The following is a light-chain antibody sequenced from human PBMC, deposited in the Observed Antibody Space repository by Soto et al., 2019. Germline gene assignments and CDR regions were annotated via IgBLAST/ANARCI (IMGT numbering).Light chain of an antibody. J-gene: IGLJ3*02. CDR2: EVN. CDR3: SSYTSTTTVV. Sequence: QSVLTQPASVSGSLGQSITISCTGTSSDVGGYNYVSWYQQHPGKVPKLMIYEVNNRPSGVSNRFSGSKSANTASLTISGLQAEDEADYYCSSYTSTTTVVFGGGTKLTVL. CDR1: SSDVGGYNY. V-gene: IGLV2-14*01.